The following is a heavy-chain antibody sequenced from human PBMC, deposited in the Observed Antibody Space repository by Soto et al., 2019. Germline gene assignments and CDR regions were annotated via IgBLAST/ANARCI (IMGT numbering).Heavy chain of an antibody. CDR2: IYYNGNT. D-gene: IGHD7-27*01. V-gene: IGHV4-59*11. CDR3: ARANWYSEY. Sequence: QVQLQESGPGLLKPSETLSLTCTVSGGSISNHYWSWIRQPPGKGLEWIGDIYYNGNTNYNPSLKSRVTMSVDTSKNQISLRLSSVTAADTAVYYCARANWYSEYWGQGTLVTVSS. J-gene: IGHJ4*02. CDR1: GGSISNHY.